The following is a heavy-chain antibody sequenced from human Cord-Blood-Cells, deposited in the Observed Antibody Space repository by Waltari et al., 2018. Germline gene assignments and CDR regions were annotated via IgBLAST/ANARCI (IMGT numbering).Heavy chain of an antibody. Sequence: QVQLQESGPGLVKPSETLSLTCAVPGYSISSGYYWGWIRQPPGKGLEWIGSIYHSGSTYYNPSLKSRVTISVDTSKNQFSLKLSSVTAADTAVYYCARVPLLTGASDYWGQGTLVTVSS. CDR1: GYSISSGYY. V-gene: IGHV4-38-2*01. D-gene: IGHD1-20*01. CDR3: ARVPLLTGASDY. CDR2: IYHSGST. J-gene: IGHJ4*02.